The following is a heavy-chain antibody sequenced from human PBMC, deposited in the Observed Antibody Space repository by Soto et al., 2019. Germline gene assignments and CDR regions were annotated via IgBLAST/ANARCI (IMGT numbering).Heavy chain of an antibody. CDR2: MNPNSGNT. Sequence: GSGKVSFKACRYTFTSYDINLVRQATGQGLEWMGWMNPNSGNTGYAQKFQGRVTMTRNTSISTAYMELSSLRSDDTAVYYCAKGHAAAIHSAFFIWGQGTVFTVSS. CDR3: AKGHAAAIHSAFFI. D-gene: IGHD5-12*01. CDR1: RYTFTSYD. J-gene: IGHJ3*02. V-gene: IGHV1-8*01.